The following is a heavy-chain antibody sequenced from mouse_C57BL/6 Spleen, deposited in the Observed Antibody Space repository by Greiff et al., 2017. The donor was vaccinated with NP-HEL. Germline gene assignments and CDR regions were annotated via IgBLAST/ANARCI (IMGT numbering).Heavy chain of an antibody. CDR3: TRETLFITTIVATPYYYAMDY. D-gene: IGHD1-1*01. V-gene: IGHV5-9-1*02. J-gene: IGHJ4*01. CDR2: ISSGGDYI. Sequence: EVQRVESGEGLVKPGGSLKLSCAASGFTFSSYAMSWVRQTPEKRLEWVAYISSGGDYIYYADTVKGRFTISRDNARNTLYLQMSSLKSEDTAMYYCTRETLFITTIVATPYYYAMDYWGQGTSVTVSS. CDR1: GFTFSSYA.